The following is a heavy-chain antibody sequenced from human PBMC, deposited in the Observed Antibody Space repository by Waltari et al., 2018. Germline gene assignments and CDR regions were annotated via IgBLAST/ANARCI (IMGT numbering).Heavy chain of an antibody. Sequence: EVRLVESGGGLVKPGGSLRLSCAASGFTFSSYAMNWVRQAPGKGLEWVEGLSVSGSRTFYAASVKGRFTISRDNSNNTLYAQMTSLTPEDTATYYCAMSLTVLVRADHWGQGTLVAVSS. J-gene: IGHJ4*02. D-gene: IGHD1-26*01. CDR1: GFTFSSYA. V-gene: IGHV3-23*04. CDR3: AMSLTVLVRADH. CDR2: LSVSGSRT.